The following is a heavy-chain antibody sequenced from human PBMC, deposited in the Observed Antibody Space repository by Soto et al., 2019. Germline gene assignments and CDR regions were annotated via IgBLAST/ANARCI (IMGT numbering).Heavy chain of an antibody. CDR1: GFTFSSYG. D-gene: IGHD3-22*01. CDR2: IWYDGSNK. J-gene: IGHJ4*02. V-gene: IGHV3-33*01. Sequence: QVQLVESGGGVVQPGRSLRLTCAASGFTFSSYGMHWVRQAPGKGLEWVAVIWYDGSNKYYADSVKGRFTISRDNSKNTLYLQMNSLRAEDTAVYYCAREAAQDSSGYYYDYWGQGTLVTVSS. CDR3: AREAAQDSSGYYYDY.